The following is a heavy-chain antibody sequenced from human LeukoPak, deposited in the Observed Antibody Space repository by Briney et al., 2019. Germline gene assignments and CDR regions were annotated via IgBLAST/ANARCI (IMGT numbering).Heavy chain of an antibody. Sequence: GGSLRLSCAASGFTFSEYAIHWVRQVPGKGLEWLSVISYDGSEKYFVDSVKGRFTISRDNSRNTMYLQMNSVRAEDTAVYYCARDDYSSVYSYWGQGTLVTVSS. CDR1: GFTFSEYA. CDR2: ISYDGSEK. D-gene: IGHD6-19*01. CDR3: ARDDYSSVYSY. V-gene: IGHV3-30-3*01. J-gene: IGHJ4*02.